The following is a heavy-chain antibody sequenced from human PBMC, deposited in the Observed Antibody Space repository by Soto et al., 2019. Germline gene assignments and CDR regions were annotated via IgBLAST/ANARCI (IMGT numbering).Heavy chain of an antibody. Sequence: WWSLRLSCSGSVFIFGHYPMTWGRQAPGKGLEWISAISGRGDSTYYADAVKGRFTISRDNSKNSLYLQMNSLRFDDTAIYYCAKALDGIDGYFYAMGVWGQGTTVTVSS. CDR2: ISGRGDST. V-gene: IGHV3-23*01. CDR3: AKALDGIDGYFYAMGV. D-gene: IGHD1-1*01. CDR1: VFIFGHYP. J-gene: IGHJ6*02.